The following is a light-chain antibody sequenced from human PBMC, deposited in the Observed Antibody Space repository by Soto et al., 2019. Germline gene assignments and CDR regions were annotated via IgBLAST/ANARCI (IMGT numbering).Light chain of an antibody. CDR3: QQYNSYVWT. CDR1: QSISSW. V-gene: IGKV1-5*03. CDR2: KAS. J-gene: IGKJ1*01. Sequence: DIQMTQSPSTLSASVGDRVTITCRASQSISSWLAWYQQKPGKAPKLLIYKASSLESGVPSRFSGSGSGTEFTLTISGLQPDDFATYYCQQYNSYVWTFGQGTKVEIK.